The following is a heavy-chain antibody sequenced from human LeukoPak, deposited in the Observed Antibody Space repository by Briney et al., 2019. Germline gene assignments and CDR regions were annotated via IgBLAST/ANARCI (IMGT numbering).Heavy chain of an antibody. CDR2: ISGDGGST. CDR3: AKDIEAAGTIII. D-gene: IGHD6-13*01. J-gene: IGHJ3*02. Sequence: PGGSLRLSCAASGFTFSSYEMNWVRQAPGKGLEWVSLISGDGGSTYYADSVKGRFTISRDNSKNSLYLQMNSLRTEDTALYYCAKDIEAAGTIIIWGQGTMVTVSS. V-gene: IGHV3-43*02. CDR1: GFTFSSYE.